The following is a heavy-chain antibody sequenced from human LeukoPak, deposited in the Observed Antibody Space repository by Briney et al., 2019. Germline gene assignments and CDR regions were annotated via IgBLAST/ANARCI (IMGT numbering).Heavy chain of an antibody. Sequence: PGGSLRLSCAASGFTFSSYSMNWVRQAPGKGLEWLSYISPSGSSIYYADSVKGRFTISRDNAKNSLCLQMSSLSAEDTAVYYCATVGRSTRPGYWGQGALVTVSS. CDR1: GFTFSSYS. V-gene: IGHV3-48*04. CDR3: ATVGRSTRPGY. D-gene: IGHD6-6*01. J-gene: IGHJ4*02. CDR2: ISPSGSSI.